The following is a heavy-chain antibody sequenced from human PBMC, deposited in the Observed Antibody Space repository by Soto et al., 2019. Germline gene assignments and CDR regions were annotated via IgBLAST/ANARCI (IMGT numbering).Heavy chain of an antibody. CDR3: ARGHRTDTIFGVVIKHYYYGMDV. CDR2: MNPNSGNT. J-gene: IGHJ6*02. CDR1: GYTFTSYD. Sequence: GASVKVSCKASGYTFTSYDINWVRQATGQGLEWMGWMNPNSGNTGYAQKFQGRVTMTRNTSISTAYMELSSLRSEDRAVYYCARGHRTDTIFGVVIKHYYYGMDVWGQGTTVTVSS. D-gene: IGHD3-3*01. V-gene: IGHV1-8*01.